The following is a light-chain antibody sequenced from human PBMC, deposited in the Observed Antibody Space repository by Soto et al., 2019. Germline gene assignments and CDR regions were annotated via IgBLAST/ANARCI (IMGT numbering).Light chain of an antibody. J-gene: IGKJ1*01. CDR1: QSVSSSY. CDR2: GAS. CDR3: QQYGSSPRT. V-gene: IGKV3-20*01. Sequence: EIVLTQSPGTLSLSPGERATLSCRASQSVSSSYLAWYQQKPGQAPRLLIYGASIRATGIPDRFSGSGSGTDFTLTISRLEPGDFAVYYCQQYGSSPRTFGQGTKVEIK.